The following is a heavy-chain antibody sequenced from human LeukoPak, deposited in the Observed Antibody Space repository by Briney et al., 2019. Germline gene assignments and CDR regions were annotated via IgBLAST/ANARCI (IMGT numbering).Heavy chain of an antibody. D-gene: IGHD1-26*01. CDR3: ARLGSYSDY. CDR2: IHSSGST. Sequence: SETLSLTCTVSDGSIRSYYWSWIPQPPGKGLEWIGYIHSSGSTHYNPSLKSRVTTSLDTSKNQFSLRLSSVTAADTAVYYCARLGSYSDYWGQGTLVTVSS. J-gene: IGHJ4*02. V-gene: IGHV4-4*09. CDR1: DGSIRSYY.